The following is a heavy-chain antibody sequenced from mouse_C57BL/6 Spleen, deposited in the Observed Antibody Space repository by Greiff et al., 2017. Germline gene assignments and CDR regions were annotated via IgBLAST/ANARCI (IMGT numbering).Heavy chain of an antibody. Sequence: VQLQQSGAELVKPGASVKLSCKASGYTFTTYCIHWVKQNPGKSLEWIGYFHPCNGDTKYNETFKGKATLTVDKSSSTVYMQLSGLTSDDSAVYYCARGSSICYYFDYWGKGTTLTVSS. V-gene: IGHV1-47*01. D-gene: IGHD1-1*01. CDR3: ARGSSICYYFDY. CDR2: FHPCNGDT. J-gene: IGHJ2*01. CDR1: GYTFTTYC.